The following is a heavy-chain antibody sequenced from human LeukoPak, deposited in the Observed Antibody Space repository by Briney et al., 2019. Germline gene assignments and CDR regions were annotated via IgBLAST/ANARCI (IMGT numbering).Heavy chain of an antibody. CDR3: ARLKVKEVYEGAPRPIAFYFDY. D-gene: IGHD1-26*01. J-gene: IGHJ4*02. CDR2: IHYTGTT. CDR1: GGSISGSTFY. Sequence: PSETLSLTCTVSGGSISGSTFYWAWIRQPPGKGLEWIGNIHYTGTTYYNPSLKSRVTISVDTSKNQFSLKLSSVTAADTAAYYCARLKVKEVYEGAPRPIAFYFDYWGQGTLVTVSS. V-gene: IGHV4-39*01.